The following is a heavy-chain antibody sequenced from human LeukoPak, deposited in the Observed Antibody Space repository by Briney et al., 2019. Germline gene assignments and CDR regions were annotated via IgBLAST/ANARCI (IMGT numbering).Heavy chain of an antibody. D-gene: IGHD5-24*01. Sequence: PSETLSLTCTVSGGSISSYYWSWIRQPPGKGLEWFGYIYYSGSTNYNPSLKSRVTISVDTSKNQFSLKLSSVTAADTAVYYCARESGWLHSYYYYYCMDVWGKGTTVSVSS. CDR3: ARESGWLHSYYYYYCMDV. CDR1: GGSISSYY. CDR2: IYYSGST. J-gene: IGHJ6*03. V-gene: IGHV4-59*01.